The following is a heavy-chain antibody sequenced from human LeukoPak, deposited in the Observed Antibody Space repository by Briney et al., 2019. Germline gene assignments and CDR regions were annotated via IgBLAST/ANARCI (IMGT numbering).Heavy chain of an antibody. J-gene: IGHJ4*02. D-gene: IGHD2-2*01. Sequence: GGSLRLSCAASGFTFSSYSMNWVRQAPGKGLEWVSSISSSSYIYYADSVKGRFTISRDNAENSLYLQMNSLRAEDTAVYYCARAPPADCSSTSCYFLFDYWGQGTLVTVSS. V-gene: IGHV3-21*01. CDR3: ARAPPADCSSTSCYFLFDY. CDR1: GFTFSSYS. CDR2: ISSSSYI.